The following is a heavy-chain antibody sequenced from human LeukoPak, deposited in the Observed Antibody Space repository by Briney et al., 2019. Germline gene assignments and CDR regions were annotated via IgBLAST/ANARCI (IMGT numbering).Heavy chain of an antibody. CDR1: GGSISSFY. CDR2: IYTSGST. D-gene: IGHD3-22*01. V-gene: IGHV4-4*07. CDR3: ASEYYYDTSGYYSLAS. Sequence: PSETLSLTCTVSGGSISSFYWSWIRQPAGKALEWIGRIYTSGSTNYNPSLKSRVTMSVDTSKNQFSLKLGSVTAADTAVYYCASEYYYDTSGYYSLASWGQGHLVTVSS. J-gene: IGHJ4*02.